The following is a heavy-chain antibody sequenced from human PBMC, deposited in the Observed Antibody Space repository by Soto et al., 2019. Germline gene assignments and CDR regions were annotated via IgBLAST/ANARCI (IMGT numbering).Heavy chain of an antibody. CDR2: IYSAGSA. D-gene: IGHD6-13*01. V-gene: IGHV3-66*01. Sequence: GGSLRLSCAASGFTVSTYYMSWVRQAPGKGLEWVSVIYSAGSADFADSVKGRFTVSRDNSKNTLFLQMSSLRAEDTAVYYCARVPSSSYHYFDYWGQGTLVTVSS. CDR3: ARVPSSSYHYFDY. J-gene: IGHJ4*02. CDR1: GFTVSTYY.